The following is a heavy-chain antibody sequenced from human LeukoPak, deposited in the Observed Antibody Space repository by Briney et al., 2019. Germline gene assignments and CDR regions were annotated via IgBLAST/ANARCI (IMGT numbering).Heavy chain of an antibody. J-gene: IGHJ3*01. CDR3: ARDRYFDF. Sequence: SETLSLTCTVSGSYITNFYWGWVRQPAGKGLEWIGRIYATGSINYNPSLNTSKNQFSLRLTSVTAADTAVYYCARDRYFDFWGPGTTVTVSS. D-gene: IGHD3-16*02. V-gene: IGHV4-4*07. CDR2: IYATGSI. CDR1: GSYITNFY.